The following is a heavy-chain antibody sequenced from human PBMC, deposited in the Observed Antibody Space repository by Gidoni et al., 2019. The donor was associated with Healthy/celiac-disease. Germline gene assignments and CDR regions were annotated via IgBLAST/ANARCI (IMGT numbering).Heavy chain of an antibody. J-gene: IGHJ4*02. V-gene: IGHV3-23*01. Sequence: EVQLLESGGGLVQPGGSLRLSCAASGFTFSSYAMSWVRQAPGKGLEWVSAISGSGGSTYYADSVKGRFTISRDNSKNTLYLQMNSLRAEDTAVYYCANGPRYFDWLFTWGQGTLVTVSS. CDR1: GFTFSSYA. CDR3: ANGPRYFDWLFT. CDR2: ISGSGGST. D-gene: IGHD3-9*01.